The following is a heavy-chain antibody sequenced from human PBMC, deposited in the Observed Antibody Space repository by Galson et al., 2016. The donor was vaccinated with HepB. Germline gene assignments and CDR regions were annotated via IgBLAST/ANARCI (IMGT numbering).Heavy chain of an antibody. Sequence: ETLSLTCTVSGYSIGSGYYWGRIRQPPGKGLEWIAIIYHTGNTYYNPSLESRVTISVDTSKNQFSLKLNSVTAADTAMYYCARVDGDYEYFDYWGQGTLITVSS. D-gene: IGHD4-17*01. CDR2: IYHTGNT. V-gene: IGHV4-38-2*02. J-gene: IGHJ4*02. CDR1: GYSIGSGYY. CDR3: ARVDGDYEYFDY.